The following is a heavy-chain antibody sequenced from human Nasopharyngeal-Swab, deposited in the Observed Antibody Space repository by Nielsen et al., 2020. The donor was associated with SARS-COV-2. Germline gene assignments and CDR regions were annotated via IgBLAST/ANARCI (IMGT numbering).Heavy chain of an antibody. CDR3: ARDWEQQHDAFDI. V-gene: IGHV1-2*06. J-gene: IGHJ3*02. Sequence: ASMKVSCKASGYTFTGYYMHWVRQAPGQGLEWMGRINPNSGGTNYAQKFQGRVTMTRDTSISTAYMELSRLRSDDTAVYYCARDWEQQHDAFDIWGQGTMVTVSS. CDR2: INPNSGGT. CDR1: GYTFTGYY. D-gene: IGHD6-13*01.